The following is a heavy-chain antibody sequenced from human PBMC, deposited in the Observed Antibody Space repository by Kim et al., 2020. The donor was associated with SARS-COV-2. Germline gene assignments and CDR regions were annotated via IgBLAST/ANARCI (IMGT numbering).Heavy chain of an antibody. CDR2: GTT. V-gene: IGHV3-15*01. D-gene: IGHD1-1*01. CDR3: TTVSNGKLDY. J-gene: IGHJ4*02. Sequence: GTTYYAAPVEGRFTISRDDTRTTLYLQMNSLKAEDTAVYYCTTVSNGKLDYWGQGTLVTVSS.